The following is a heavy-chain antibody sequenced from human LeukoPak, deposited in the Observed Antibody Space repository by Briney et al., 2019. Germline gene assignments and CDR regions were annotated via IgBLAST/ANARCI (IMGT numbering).Heavy chain of an antibody. D-gene: IGHD4-23*01. Sequence: GASVKVSCKASGYTFTSYGISWVRQAPGQGLEWMGGIIPIFGTANYAQKFQGRVTITADESTSTAYMELSSLRSDDTAVYYCARQGYSGHSQGAADYWGQGTLVTVSS. CDR3: ARQGYSGHSQGAADY. J-gene: IGHJ4*02. V-gene: IGHV1-69*13. CDR1: GYTFTSYG. CDR2: IIPIFGTA.